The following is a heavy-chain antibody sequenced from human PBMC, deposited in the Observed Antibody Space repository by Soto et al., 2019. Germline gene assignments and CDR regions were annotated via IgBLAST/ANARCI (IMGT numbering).Heavy chain of an antibody. CDR3: ASCDYDFWSGLLSAFDI. CDR1: GFTFSSYA. CDR2: ISGSGGST. D-gene: IGHD3-3*01. J-gene: IGHJ3*02. Sequence: GGSLRLSCAASGFTFSSYAMSWVRQAPGKGLEWVSAISGSGGSTYYADSVKGRFTISRDNAKNSLYLQMNSLRAEDTAVYYCASCDYDFWSGLLSAFDIWGQGTMVTVSS. V-gene: IGHV3-23*01.